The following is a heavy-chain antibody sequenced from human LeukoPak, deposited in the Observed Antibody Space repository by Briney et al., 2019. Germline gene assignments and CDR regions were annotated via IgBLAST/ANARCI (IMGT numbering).Heavy chain of an antibody. CDR2: IFGSGGI. V-gene: IGHV4-4*07. J-gene: IGHJ3*02. D-gene: IGHD3-16*02. CDR1: GGSISGYY. CDR3: ARDIDTSAPWQAFDT. Sequence: SETLSLTCTVSGGSISGYYWTWIRQSAGKGLEWIGRIFGSGGIDYNPSLSSRITMSLDASKKQFSLNLRSVTAAGTAVYYCARDIDTSAPWQAFDTWGQGTMVTVSS.